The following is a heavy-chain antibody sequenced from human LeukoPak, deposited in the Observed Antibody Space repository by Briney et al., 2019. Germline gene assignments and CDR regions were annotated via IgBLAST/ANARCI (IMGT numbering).Heavy chain of an antibody. Sequence: AGGSLRLSCAASGFTFSSYGMHWVRQAPGKGLEWVAFIRYDGSNKYYADSVKGRFTISRDNSKNTLYLQMNSLRAEDTAVYYCAKDQGYYYGSGSQGDYWGQGTLVTVSS. V-gene: IGHV3-30*02. D-gene: IGHD3-10*01. CDR3: AKDQGYYYGSGSQGDY. CDR1: GFTFSSYG. CDR2: IRYDGSNK. J-gene: IGHJ4*02.